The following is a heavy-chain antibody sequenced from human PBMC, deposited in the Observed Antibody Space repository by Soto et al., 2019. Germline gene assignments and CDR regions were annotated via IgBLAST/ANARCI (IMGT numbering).Heavy chain of an antibody. J-gene: IGHJ6*02. V-gene: IGHV1-69*13. Sequence: SVKVTCKASGGTFSSYAISWVRQAPGQGLEWMGGIIPIFGTANYAQKFQGRVTITADESTSTAYMELSSLRSEDTAVYYCARSIAARQPDYYYYYGMDVWGQETTFTVS. CDR2: IIPIFGTA. CDR1: GGTFSSYA. D-gene: IGHD6-6*01. CDR3: ARSIAARQPDYYYYYGMDV.